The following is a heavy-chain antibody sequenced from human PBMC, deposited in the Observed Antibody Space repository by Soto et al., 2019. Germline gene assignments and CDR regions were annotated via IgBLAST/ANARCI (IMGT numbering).Heavy chain of an antibody. Sequence: QVQLVQSGAEVKKPGASLKVSCKASGYSFTGYDMHWVRQAPGQGLEWLGWINPNTGGTNYAQKFQGWVTMTRDTSNNTAYMELSRLRSADTAIYYCERDRGFWTGHYANYALEVWGQGTTVTVTS. CDR2: INPNTGGT. D-gene: IGHD3-3*01. J-gene: IGHJ6*02. CDR3: ERDRGFWTGHYANYALEV. CDR1: GYSFTGYD. V-gene: IGHV1-2*04.